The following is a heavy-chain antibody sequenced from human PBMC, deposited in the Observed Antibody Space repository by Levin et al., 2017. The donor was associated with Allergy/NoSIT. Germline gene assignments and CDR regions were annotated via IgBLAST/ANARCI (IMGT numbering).Heavy chain of an antibody. CDR1: GFTFSTYA. Sequence: GESLKISCAASGFTFSTYAMHWVRQAPGKGLEYVSAINSNGDNKFYANSVKGRFTISRDNSKNTVYLQMGSLRAEDMAMYYCAREIYGDYGGGSWYFDLWGRGSLVTVSS. D-gene: IGHD4-17*01. CDR3: AREIYGDYGGGSWYFDL. V-gene: IGHV3-64*01. CDR2: INSNGDNK. J-gene: IGHJ2*01.